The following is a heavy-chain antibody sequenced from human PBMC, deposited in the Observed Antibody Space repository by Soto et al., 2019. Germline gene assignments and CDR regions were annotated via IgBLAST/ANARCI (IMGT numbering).Heavy chain of an antibody. Sequence: ASVKVSCKASGYTFLKYGINWVRQAPGQGLEWMGGIQTDNDHASFAQKFEGRVTMTTDTSTRTVYMGLRDLSSDDTAVYYCAKDLGSGYRFDYWGQGTPVTVSS. D-gene: IGHD3-9*01. J-gene: IGHJ4*02. V-gene: IGHV1-18*01. CDR3: AKDLGSGYRFDY. CDR2: IQTDNDHA. CDR1: GYTFLKYG.